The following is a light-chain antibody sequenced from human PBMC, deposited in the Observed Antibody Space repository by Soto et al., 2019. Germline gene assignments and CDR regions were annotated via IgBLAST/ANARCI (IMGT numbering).Light chain of an antibody. CDR2: EVS. CDR3: CSYAGSYILAV. J-gene: IGLJ3*02. Sequence: QSVLTQPASVSGSPGQSITISCTGTSSDVGGYNYVSWYQQHPGKAPKLMIYEVSNRPSGVSNRFSGSKSGNTASLTISGLQAEDEADYYCCSYAGSYILAVFGGGTKLTVL. V-gene: IGLV2-14*01. CDR1: SSDVGGYNY.